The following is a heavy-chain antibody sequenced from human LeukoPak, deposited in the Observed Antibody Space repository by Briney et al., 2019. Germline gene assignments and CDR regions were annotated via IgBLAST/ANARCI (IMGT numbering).Heavy chain of an antibody. V-gene: IGHV1-18*04. D-gene: IGHD6-6*01. CDR3: ARAAPPFDY. J-gene: IGHJ4*02. CDR2: ISAYNGNT. CDR1: GYTFTGYH. Sequence: ASVKVSCKASGYTFTGYHMHWVRQAPGQGLEWMGWISAYNGNTNYAQKLQGRVTMTTDTSTSTAYMELRSLRSDDTAVYYCARAAPPFDYWGQGTLVTVSS.